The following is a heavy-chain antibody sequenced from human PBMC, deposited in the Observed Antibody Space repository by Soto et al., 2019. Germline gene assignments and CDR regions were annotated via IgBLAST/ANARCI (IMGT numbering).Heavy chain of an antibody. J-gene: IGHJ4*02. CDR1: GFTVSSNY. V-gene: IGHV3-53*01. Sequence: GGFLRLSCAASGFTVSSNYMSWVRQAPGKGLEWVSVIYSGGSTYYADSVKGRFTISRDNSKNTLYLQMNSLRAEDTAVYYCARVGIAVAGIDYWGQGTLVPVSS. D-gene: IGHD6-19*01. CDR2: IYSGGST. CDR3: ARVGIAVAGIDY.